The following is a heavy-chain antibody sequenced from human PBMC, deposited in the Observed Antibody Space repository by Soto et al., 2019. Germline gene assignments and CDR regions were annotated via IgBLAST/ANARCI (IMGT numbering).Heavy chain of an antibody. J-gene: IGHJ4*02. CDR1: GYTFTGYY. V-gene: IGHV1-2*04. Sequence: ASVKVSCKASGYTFTGYYMHWVRQAPGQGLEWMGWINPNSGGTNYAQKFQGWVTMTRDTSISTAYMELSRLRSDDTAVYYCGRARPSYGSGSYSDLDYWGQGTLVTVSS. CDR2: INPNSGGT. CDR3: GRARPSYGSGSYSDLDY. D-gene: IGHD3-10*01.